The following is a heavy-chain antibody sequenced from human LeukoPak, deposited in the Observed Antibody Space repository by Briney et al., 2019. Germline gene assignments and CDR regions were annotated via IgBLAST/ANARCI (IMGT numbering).Heavy chain of an antibody. CDR2: ISYDGSNK. CDR3: AKATYYYGSGYYGMDV. D-gene: IGHD3-10*01. V-gene: IGHV3-30*18. CDR1: GFTFSSYG. Sequence: GGSLRLSCAASGFTFSSYGMHWVRQAPGKGLEWVAVISYDGSNKYYADSVKGRFTISRDNSKNTLYLQMNSLRAEDTAVYYCAKATYYYGSGYYGMDVWGQGTTVTVSS. J-gene: IGHJ6*02.